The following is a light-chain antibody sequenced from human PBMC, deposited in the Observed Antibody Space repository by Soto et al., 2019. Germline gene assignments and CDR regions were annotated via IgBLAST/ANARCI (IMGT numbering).Light chain of an antibody. J-gene: IGKJ4*01. CDR3: QQYNNWPL. V-gene: IGKV3-15*01. CDR2: GAS. CDR1: QSVSSN. Sequence: EVLMTQSPATLYETPGERATLSCRASQSVSSNLAWYQQKPGQAPRLLIYGASTRATGIPARFSGSGSGTEFTLTISSLQSEDFAVYYCQQYNNWPLFGGGTKVDIK.